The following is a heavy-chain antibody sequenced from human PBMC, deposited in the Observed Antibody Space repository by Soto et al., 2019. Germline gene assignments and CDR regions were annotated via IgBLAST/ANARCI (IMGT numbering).Heavy chain of an antibody. J-gene: IGHJ6*02. CDR2: ISYDGSNK. D-gene: IGHD2-2*01. CDR1: GFTFSSYA. V-gene: IGHV3-30-3*01. Sequence: SGGGVVQPGRSLRLSCAASGFTFSSYAMHWVRQAPGKGLEWVAVISYDGSNKYYADSVKGRFTISRDNSKNTLYLQMNSLRAEDTAVYYCARVRVPAAISADYYYGMDVWGQGTTVTVSS. CDR3: ARVRVPAAISADYYYGMDV.